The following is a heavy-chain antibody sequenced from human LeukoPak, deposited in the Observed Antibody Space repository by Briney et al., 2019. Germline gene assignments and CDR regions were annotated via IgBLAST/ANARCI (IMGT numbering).Heavy chain of an antibody. CDR3: AGGGRFDAFDI. CDR2: IYESGST. D-gene: IGHD3-3*01. V-gene: IGHV4-38-2*01. CDR1: GYSIRSGYY. J-gene: IGHJ3*02. Sequence: SETLSLTCAVSGYSIRSGYYWGWIRQPPGKGAEWIGNIYESGSTYYNPSLKIPVTISVDTSKSQFSLKLRSVTAADTAVYYCAGGGRFDAFDIWGQGTMVSVSS.